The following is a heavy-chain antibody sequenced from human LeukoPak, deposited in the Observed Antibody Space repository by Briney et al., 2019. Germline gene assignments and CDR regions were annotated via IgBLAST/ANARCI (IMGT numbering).Heavy chain of an antibody. D-gene: IGHD3-22*01. J-gene: IGHJ4*02. CDR3: ARDFYYYDISGYTDY. CDR2: MNPNSGNT. Sequence: ASVKVSCKASGYTFTSYDINWVRQAPGQGLEWMGWMNPNSGNTGYAQKFQGRVTMTRNTSISTAYMELSSLRSEDTAVYYCARDFYYYDISGYTDYWGQGTLVTVSS. V-gene: IGHV1-8*01. CDR1: GYTFTSYD.